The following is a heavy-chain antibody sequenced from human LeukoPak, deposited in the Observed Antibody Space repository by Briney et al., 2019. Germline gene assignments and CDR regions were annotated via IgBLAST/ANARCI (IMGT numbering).Heavy chain of an antibody. V-gene: IGHV1-69*06. CDR2: ITPIFGTA. CDR1: GGTFSSYA. J-gene: IGHJ4*02. D-gene: IGHD3-10*01. CDR3: AITIMVRGVIGGSDY. Sequence: ASVKVSCKASGGTFSSYAISWVRQAPGQGLEWMGGITPIFGTANYAQKFQGRVTIAADKSTSTAYMELSSLRSEDTAVYYCAITIMVRGVIGGSDYWGQGTLVTVSS.